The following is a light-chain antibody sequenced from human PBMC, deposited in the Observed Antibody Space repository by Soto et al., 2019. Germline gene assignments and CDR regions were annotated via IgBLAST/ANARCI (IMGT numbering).Light chain of an antibody. Sequence: DIQMTQSPSTLSASVGDRVTITCRASQSISIWLAWYQQKPGKAPKLLIYATDTLQSGVPSRFSGSGSGTDYTLTISSLQPEDFATYYCQQSYNTPQTFGQGTKVDIK. CDR1: QSISIW. CDR2: ATD. J-gene: IGKJ1*01. CDR3: QQSYNTPQT. V-gene: IGKV1-39*01.